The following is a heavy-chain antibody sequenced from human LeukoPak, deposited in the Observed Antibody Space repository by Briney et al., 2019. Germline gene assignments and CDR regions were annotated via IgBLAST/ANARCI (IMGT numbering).Heavy chain of an antibody. Sequence: GGSLRLSCAASGLSISDNYMSWVRQAPGKGLGWVSIIHSGGNIYYADSVKGRFTISRDNSQNTLYLQMNSLRAEDTAVYYCARDRGYAMDVWGQGTTVTVSS. D-gene: IGHD1-1*01. CDR3: ARDRGYAMDV. J-gene: IGHJ6*02. CDR1: GLSISDNY. CDR2: IHSGGNI. V-gene: IGHV3-53*01.